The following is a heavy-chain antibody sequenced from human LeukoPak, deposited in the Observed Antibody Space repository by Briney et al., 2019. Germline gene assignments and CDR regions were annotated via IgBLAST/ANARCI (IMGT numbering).Heavy chain of an antibody. D-gene: IGHD1-7*01. J-gene: IGHJ6*02. Sequence: SVKVSCKASGGTFSSYAISWVRQAPGQGLEWMGGIIPIFGTANYAQKFQGRVTITADESTSTAYMELSSLRSEDTAVYYCARGRITGTTRNYYYYGMDVWGQGTTVTVSS. CDR2: IIPIFGTA. CDR1: GGTFSSYA. V-gene: IGHV1-69*13. CDR3: ARGRITGTTRNYYYYGMDV.